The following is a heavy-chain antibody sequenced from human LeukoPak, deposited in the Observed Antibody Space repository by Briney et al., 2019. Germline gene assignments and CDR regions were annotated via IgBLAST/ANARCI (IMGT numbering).Heavy chain of an antibody. CDR2: MNPNSGNT. J-gene: IGHJ4*02. V-gene: IGHV1-8*01. Sequence: ASVKVSCKASGYTFTSYDINWVRQATGQGLEWMGWMNPNSGNTGYAQKFQGRVTMTRNTSISTAYMELSSLRSEDMAVYYCARALPPLGPVVYWGQGTLVTVSS. D-gene: IGHD1-26*01. CDR3: ARALPPLGPVVY. CDR1: GYTFTSYD.